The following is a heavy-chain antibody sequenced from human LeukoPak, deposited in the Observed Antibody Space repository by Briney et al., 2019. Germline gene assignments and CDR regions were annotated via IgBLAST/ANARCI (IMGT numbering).Heavy chain of an antibody. Sequence: PSETLSLTCAVYGGSFSNYYWSWIRQPPGKGLEWIGKINDSGRINYNPSLMSRVTVSVDTSKNQFSLRLTSVTATDTAVYYCARRWNYGRNYYIDVWATGPRSASP. CDR3: ARRWNYGRNYYIDV. J-gene: IGHJ6*03. CDR2: INDSGRI. CDR1: GGSFSNYY. D-gene: IGHD1-7*01. V-gene: IGHV4-34*01.